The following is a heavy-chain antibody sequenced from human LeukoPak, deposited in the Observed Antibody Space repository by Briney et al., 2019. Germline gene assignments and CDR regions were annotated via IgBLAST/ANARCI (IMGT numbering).Heavy chain of an antibody. J-gene: IGHJ6*03. CDR2: ISSSGSTI. CDR1: GYSISSGYY. CDR3: ARDLGCSGGSCYHYYYYMDV. D-gene: IGHD2-15*01. Sequence: LSLTCTVSGYSISSGYYWGWIRQPPGKGLEWVSYISSSGSTIYYADSVKGRFTISRDNAKNSLYLQMNSLRAEDTAVYYCARDLGCSGGSCYHYYYYMDVWGKGTTVTVSS. V-gene: IGHV3-11*04.